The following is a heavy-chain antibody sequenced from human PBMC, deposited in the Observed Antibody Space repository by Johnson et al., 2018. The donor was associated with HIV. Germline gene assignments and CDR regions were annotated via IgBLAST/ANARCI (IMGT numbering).Heavy chain of an antibody. CDR1: GFTFSSYD. Sequence: VQLVESGGGLVQPGGSLRLSCAASGFTFSSYDMHWVRQATGKGLEWVSAIGTAGDTYYPGSVTGRITISRENAKNSLYLQMNSLRAGDTAGYDCARDTHGEGAFDIWGQGTMVTVSS. D-gene: IGHD3-10*01. J-gene: IGHJ3*02. V-gene: IGHV3-13*01. CDR2: IGTAGDT. CDR3: ARDTHGEGAFDI.